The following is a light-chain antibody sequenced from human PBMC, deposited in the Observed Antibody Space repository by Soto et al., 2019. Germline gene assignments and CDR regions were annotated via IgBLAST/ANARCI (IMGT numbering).Light chain of an antibody. CDR3: QQFYTTPT. Sequence: DIVMTQSPDSLAVSLGERATINCKSSQSILHSPNNKDALTWYQQKPGQPPKLLINWASTRESGVPDRFSGAGSGTDFTLTISSPQAADVAVYYCQQFYTTPTFGQGTRVEIK. CDR1: QSILHSPNNKDA. V-gene: IGKV4-1*01. CDR2: WAS. J-gene: IGKJ1*01.